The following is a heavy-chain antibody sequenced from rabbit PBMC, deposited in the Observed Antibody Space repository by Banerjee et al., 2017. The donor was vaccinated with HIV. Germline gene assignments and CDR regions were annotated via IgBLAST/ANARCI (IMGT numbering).Heavy chain of an antibody. Sequence: QEQLVESGGGLVQPEGSLTLTCTASGFSFSSSYYMCWVRQAPGKGLELIACIYTGDGNTYYASWAKGRFTISKTSSTTVTLQMTSLTAADTATYFCARDDYGSYYYFNLWGQGTLVTVS. CDR3: ARDDYGSYYYFNL. V-gene: IGHV1S45*01. CDR2: IYTGDGNT. D-gene: IGHD2-1*01. CDR1: GFSFSSSYY. J-gene: IGHJ4*01.